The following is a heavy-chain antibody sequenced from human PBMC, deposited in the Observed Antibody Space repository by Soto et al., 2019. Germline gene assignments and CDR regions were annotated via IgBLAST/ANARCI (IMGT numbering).Heavy chain of an antibody. Sequence: GASVKVSCKASGYTFTSYYMHWVRQAPGQGLEWMGIINPSGGSTSYAQKFQGRVTMTRDTSTSTVYMELSSLRSEDTAVYYCARDRDTAMAPYYFDYWGQGTLVTVSS. D-gene: IGHD5-18*01. V-gene: IGHV1-46*01. CDR2: INPSGGST. CDR3: ARDRDTAMAPYYFDY. J-gene: IGHJ4*02. CDR1: GYTFTSYY.